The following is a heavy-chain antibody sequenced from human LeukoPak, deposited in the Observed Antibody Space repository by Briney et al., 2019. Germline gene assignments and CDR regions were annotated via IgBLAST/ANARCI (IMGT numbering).Heavy chain of an antibody. CDR2: IYTSGST. J-gene: IGHJ3*02. D-gene: IGHD2-2*01. Sequence: KPSETLSLTCTVSGGSISSYYWSWIRQPAGKGLEWIGRIYTSGSTNYNPSLKSRVTMSVDTSKNQFSLKLSSVTAADTAVYYCARDGYCSSTSCYSDAFDIWGQGTMVTVSS. V-gene: IGHV4-4*07. CDR3: ARDGYCSSTSCYSDAFDI. CDR1: GGSISSYY.